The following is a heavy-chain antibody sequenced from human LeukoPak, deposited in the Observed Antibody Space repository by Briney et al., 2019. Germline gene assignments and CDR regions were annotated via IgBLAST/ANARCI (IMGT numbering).Heavy chain of an antibody. V-gene: IGHV4-39*01. CDR3: AKVFDYGDSTSPDY. D-gene: IGHD4-17*01. CDR2: IYYSGST. CDR1: GGSISSSSYY. J-gene: IGHJ4*02. Sequence: PSETLSLTCTVSGGSISSSSYYWGWIRQPPGKGLEWIGSIYYSGSTYYNPSLKSRVTISVDTSKNQFSLKLSSVTAADTAVYYCAKVFDYGDSTSPDYWGQGTLVTVSS.